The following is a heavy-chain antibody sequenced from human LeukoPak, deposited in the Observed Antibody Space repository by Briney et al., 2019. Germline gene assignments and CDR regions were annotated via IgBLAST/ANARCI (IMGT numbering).Heavy chain of an antibody. Sequence: ASVKVTCKASGYTFIDYYLHWLRQAPGQGLEWMGRINPNRGDTKPAQKFQGRVTMTRDTSISVAYMELSSLQSDDTAMYYCARVREYSSGCYFDSWGQGTLVTVSS. D-gene: IGHD6-19*01. V-gene: IGHV1-2*06. CDR3: ARVREYSSGCYFDS. CDR2: INPNRGDT. CDR1: GYTFIDYY. J-gene: IGHJ4*02.